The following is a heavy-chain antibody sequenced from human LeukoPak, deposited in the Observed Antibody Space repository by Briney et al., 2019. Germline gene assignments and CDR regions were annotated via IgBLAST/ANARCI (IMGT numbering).Heavy chain of an antibody. CDR2: ISGYDGNT. CDR1: GYIFTNYG. D-gene: IGHD6-13*01. CDR3: ARFSGSTWHLDY. Sequence: ASVKVSCKASGYIFTNYGISWVRQAPGQGLEWMGWISGYDGNTNYVQKFQGRVTMTTDTSTSTAYMALRSLRSDDTAVYYCARFSGSTWHLDYWGQGTLVTVSS. V-gene: IGHV1-18*01. J-gene: IGHJ4*02.